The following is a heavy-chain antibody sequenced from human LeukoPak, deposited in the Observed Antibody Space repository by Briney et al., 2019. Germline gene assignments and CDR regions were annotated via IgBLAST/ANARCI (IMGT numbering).Heavy chain of an antibody. J-gene: IGHJ4*02. CDR2: ISSSSSYI. V-gene: IGHV3-21*01. CDR1: GFTFRRYS. Sequence: GGSLRLSCAASGFTFRRYSMNWVRQAPGKGLEWVSSISSSSSYIYYADSVKGRFTISRDNAKNSLYLQMNSLRAEDTAVYYCAREGYYYDSSGYYYPFDYWGQGTLVTVSS. D-gene: IGHD3-22*01. CDR3: AREGYYYDSSGYYYPFDY.